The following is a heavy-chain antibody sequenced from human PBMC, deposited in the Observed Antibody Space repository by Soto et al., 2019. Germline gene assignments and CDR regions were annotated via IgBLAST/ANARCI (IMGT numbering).Heavy chain of an antibody. D-gene: IGHD2-15*01. CDR3: ASRYLEHCFTSSCYEPYDY. CDR1: GFIFSSFW. J-gene: IGHJ4*02. Sequence: PGASLRLSCAASGFIFSSFWMSWVRQAPGKGLEWVANINQDGSEKYYVDSVKGRFTISRDNAKNSLYLQMNSLRAEDTAVYYCASRYLEHCFTSSCYEPYDYCGEGALVTLSS. V-gene: IGHV3-7*05. CDR2: INQDGSEK.